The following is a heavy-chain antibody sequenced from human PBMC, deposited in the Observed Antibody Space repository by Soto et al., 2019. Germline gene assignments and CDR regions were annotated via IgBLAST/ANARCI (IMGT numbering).Heavy chain of an antibody. J-gene: IGHJ6*02. CDR1: GYSFTSYW. CDR3: ARTAAAGKYYYGVDV. D-gene: IGHD6-13*01. Sequence: ESLKISCKGSGYSFTSYWIGGVRQMPGKGLEWMGIIYPGDSDTRYSPSFQGQVTISADKSITTAYLQWSSLKASDTAMYYCARTAAAGKYYYGVDVWGQGTTVTVSS. CDR2: IYPGDSDT. V-gene: IGHV5-51*01.